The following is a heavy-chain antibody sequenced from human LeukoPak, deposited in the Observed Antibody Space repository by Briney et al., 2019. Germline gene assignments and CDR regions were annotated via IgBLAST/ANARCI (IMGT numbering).Heavy chain of an antibody. Sequence: ASVKVSCKVSGYTLTELSMHWVRQAPGKGLEWMGGFDPEDGETIYAQKFQGRVTITADESTSTAYMELSSLRSEDTAVYYCASSDIWSYYYMDVWGKGTTVTVSS. D-gene: IGHD3-9*01. CDR1: GYTLTELS. CDR2: FDPEDGET. J-gene: IGHJ6*03. V-gene: IGHV1-24*01. CDR3: ASSDIWSYYYMDV.